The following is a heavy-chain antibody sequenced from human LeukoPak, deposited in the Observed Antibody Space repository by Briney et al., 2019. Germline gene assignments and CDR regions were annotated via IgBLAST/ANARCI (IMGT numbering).Heavy chain of an antibody. CDR2: ISDNEGRT. D-gene: IGHD5-18*01. CDR1: GFTFNDYA. J-gene: IGHJ4*02. V-gene: IGHV3-23*01. Sequence: GGSLRLSCAVSGFTFNDYAMSWVRQAPGKGLERVSGISDNEGRTYYTDSVKGRFTISRDNSKNTVYLQMNNLRADDTAVYFCARHDSFIPYWGQGTLVTVSS. CDR3: ARHDSFIPY.